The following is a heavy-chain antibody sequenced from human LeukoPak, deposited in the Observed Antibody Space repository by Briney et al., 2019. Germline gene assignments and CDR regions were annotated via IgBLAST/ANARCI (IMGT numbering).Heavy chain of an antibody. CDR2: IYYSGST. D-gene: IGHD2-2*01. Sequence: SETLSLTCTVSGGSISSHYWSWIRQPPGKGLEWIGYIYYSGSTNYNSSLKIRVTISVDTSKNQFSLKLSSVTAADTAVYYCARAVGVVVPAAKTKSGYYYYMDVWGKGTTVTVSS. CDR3: ARAVGVVVPAAKTKSGYYYYMDV. CDR1: GGSISSHY. J-gene: IGHJ6*03. V-gene: IGHV4-59*11.